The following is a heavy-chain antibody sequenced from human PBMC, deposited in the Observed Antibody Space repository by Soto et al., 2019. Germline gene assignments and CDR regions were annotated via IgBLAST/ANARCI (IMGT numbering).Heavy chain of an antibody. D-gene: IGHD5-12*01. CDR3: AKKGGGAKGPRGYSGYDYSRVVDY. CDR1: GFTFSSYA. CDR2: ISGSGGST. J-gene: IGHJ4*02. V-gene: IGHV3-23*01. Sequence: GGSLRLSCAASGFTFSSYAMSWVRQAPGKGLEWVSAISGSGGSTYYADSVKGRFTISRDNSKNTLYLQMNSLRAEDTAVYYCAKKGGGAKGPRGYSGYDYSRVVDYWGQGTLVTVSS.